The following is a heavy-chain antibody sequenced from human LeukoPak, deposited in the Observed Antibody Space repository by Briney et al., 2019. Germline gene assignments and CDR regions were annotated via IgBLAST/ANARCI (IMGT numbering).Heavy chain of an antibody. D-gene: IGHD5-12*01. CDR2: IYHSGST. J-gene: IGHJ4*02. CDR3: ARDATMMGNYFNY. Sequence: PSETLPSPALSLVTPSAVVTTGAGSGSPPGKGLEWIGSIYHSGSTYYNPSLKSRVTISVDTSKNQFSLKLSSVTAADTAVYYCARDATMMGNYFNYWGQGTLVTVSS. CDR1: VTPSAVVTT. V-gene: IGHV4-38-2*02.